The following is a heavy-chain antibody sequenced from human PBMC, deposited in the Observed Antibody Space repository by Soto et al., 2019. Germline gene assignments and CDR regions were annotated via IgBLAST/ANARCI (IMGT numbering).Heavy chain of an antibody. CDR2: IYTGGST. J-gene: IGHJ5*02. CDR1: GFTVSRDY. D-gene: IGHD4-17*01. Sequence: EVQLVESGGGLIQPGGSLRLSCAASGFTVSRDYMSWVRQAPGKGLEWVSVIYTGGSTYYADSVKGRFTFSRDNSKITLYLQMNSLRAEDTAVYYCARAYGGNPALFDPWGQGTLVTVSS. V-gene: IGHV3-53*01. CDR3: ARAYGGNPALFDP.